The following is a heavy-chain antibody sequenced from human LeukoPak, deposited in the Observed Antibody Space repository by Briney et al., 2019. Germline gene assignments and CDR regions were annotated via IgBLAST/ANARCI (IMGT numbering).Heavy chain of an antibody. CDR3: ARVTTSSYYYYMDV. CDR2: INHNGST. D-gene: IGHD4-17*01. J-gene: IGHJ6*03. CDR1: GGSFSGYY. V-gene: IGHV4-34*01. Sequence: PSETLSLTCAVYGGSFSGYYWSWIRQPPGKGLEWIGEINHNGSTNYNPSLKSRVTISVDTSKNQFSLKLSSVTAADTAVYYCARVTTSSYYYYMDVWGKGTTVTISS.